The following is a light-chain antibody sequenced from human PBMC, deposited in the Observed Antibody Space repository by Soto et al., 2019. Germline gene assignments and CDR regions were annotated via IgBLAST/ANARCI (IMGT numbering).Light chain of an antibody. CDR2: GAA. V-gene: IGKV3-20*01. CDR1: QSVTSDF. J-gene: IGKJ3*01. CDR3: QHYDNTPPSVT. Sequence: IVLTHSPGILSLCRFRIATLSCRASQSVTSDFLVWYQQKPGQAPRLLIYGAASRATGIPDRFSGSGSGTDFILTISRLEPEDFAVYYCQHYDNTPPSVTFGPGTKVDIK.